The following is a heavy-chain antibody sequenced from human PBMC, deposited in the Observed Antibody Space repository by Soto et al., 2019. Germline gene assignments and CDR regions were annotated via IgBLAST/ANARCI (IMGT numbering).Heavy chain of an antibody. CDR3: ERCRDALHDY. CDR1: GFSLSDYW. Sequence: EVQLVESGGGLVQPEGSLRLSCAASGFSLSDYWMNWVRQAPGKGLEWVAIIKQDGSDRYYVDSVKSRFTISRDNAKNSFYMQISCMSVEDTALSYCERCRDALHDYWGQGTMVTV. V-gene: IGHV3-7*01. D-gene: IGHD1-26*01. J-gene: IGHJ4*02. CDR2: IKQDGSDR.